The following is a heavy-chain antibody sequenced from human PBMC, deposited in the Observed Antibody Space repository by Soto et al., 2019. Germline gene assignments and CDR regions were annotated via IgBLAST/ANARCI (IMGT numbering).Heavy chain of an antibody. V-gene: IGHV4-59*08. CDR2: IYYSGST. Sequence: QVQLQESGPGLVKPSETLSLTCTVSGGSISSYYWSWIRQPPGKGLEWIGYIYYSGSTNYNPSLKSRVTISVDTSKNQFSLKLRSVTAADTAVYYCARHTPRREGDYPPSGYYSMDVWGKGTTVTVSS. CDR3: ARHTPRREGDYPPSGYYSMDV. CDR1: GGSISSYY. D-gene: IGHD4-17*01. J-gene: IGHJ6*03.